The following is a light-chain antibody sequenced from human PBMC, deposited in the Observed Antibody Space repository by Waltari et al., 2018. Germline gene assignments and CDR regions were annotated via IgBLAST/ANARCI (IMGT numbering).Light chain of an antibody. CDR1: HSDVGASAL. V-gene: IGLV2-14*01. Sequence: QPARTQPAYVSGARGQSSTVSCSGSHSDVGASALVTRYQQHPGKAPHLIIYEVSNRPSGISNRFSASKSGNTASLTISGLQAEDEADYYCSSYTTSSAPGVFGTGTRVTVL. J-gene: IGLJ1*01. CDR3: SSYTTSSAPGV. CDR2: EVS.